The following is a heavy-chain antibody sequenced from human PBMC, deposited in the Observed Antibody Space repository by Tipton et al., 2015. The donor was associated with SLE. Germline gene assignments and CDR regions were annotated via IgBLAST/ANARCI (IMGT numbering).Heavy chain of an antibody. Sequence: TLSLTCTVSGGSISSSNWWSWVRQPPGKGLEWIGEIYHSGSTNYNPSLKSRVTISVDKPKNQFSLKLNSVTAEDTAVYYCARGGVAAAGPEGTFDIWGQGTLVTVSS. D-gene: IGHD6-13*01. V-gene: IGHV4-4*02. CDR1: GGSISSSNW. CDR2: IYHSGST. CDR3: ARGGVAAAGPEGTFDI. J-gene: IGHJ3*02.